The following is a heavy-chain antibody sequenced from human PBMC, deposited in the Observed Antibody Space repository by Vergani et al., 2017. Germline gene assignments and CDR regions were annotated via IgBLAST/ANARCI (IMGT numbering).Heavy chain of an antibody. Sequence: QVQLQESGPGLLKASETLSLTCTVSGGSFSSGNSYWSWIRQPPGKGLEWIGYIYYSGSINYNPSLKSRVTISEDTSKNQFSLKLRSVTAADTAVYYCARDGLGYTYGTTGAFDIWGQGTMVTVSS. CDR1: GGSFSSGNSY. D-gene: IGHD5-18*01. CDR3: ARDGLGYTYGTTGAFDI. J-gene: IGHJ3*02. CDR2: IYYSGSI. V-gene: IGHV4-61*01.